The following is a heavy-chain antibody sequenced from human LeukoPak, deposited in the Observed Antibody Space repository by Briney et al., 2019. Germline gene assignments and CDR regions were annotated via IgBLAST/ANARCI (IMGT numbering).Heavy chain of an antibody. V-gene: IGHV4-34*01. Sequence: SETLSLTCAVYGGSFSGYYWSWIRQPPGKGLEWIGEINHSGSTNYNPSLKSRVTISVDTSKNQFSLKLSSVTAADTAVYYCARGGWFDPWGQGTLVTVSS. CDR2: INHSGST. CDR3: ARGGWFDP. CDR1: GGSFSGYY. J-gene: IGHJ5*02.